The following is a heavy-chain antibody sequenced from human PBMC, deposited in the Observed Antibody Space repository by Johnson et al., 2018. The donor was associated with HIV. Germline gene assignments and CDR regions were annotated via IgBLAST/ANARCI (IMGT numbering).Heavy chain of an antibody. CDR2: ISYDGSNK. D-gene: IGHD6-6*01. CDR3: ARDLGDSSSSWRDLSAFDI. CDR1: GFTFSSYA. Sequence: QVQLVESGGGVVQPGRSLRLSCAASGFTFSSYAMHWVRQAPGKGLEWVAVISYDGSNKYYADSVKGRFTISRDNSKNTLYLQMNSLRAEDTAVYYCARDLGDSSSSWRDLSAFDIWGQGTMVTVSS. V-gene: IGHV3-30*04. J-gene: IGHJ3*02.